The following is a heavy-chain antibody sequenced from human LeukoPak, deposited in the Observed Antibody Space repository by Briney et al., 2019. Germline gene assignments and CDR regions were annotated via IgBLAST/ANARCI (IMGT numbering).Heavy chain of an antibody. J-gene: IGHJ4*02. CDR3: ARVDYDSSGYFDY. Sequence: SETLSLTCTVSGGSFSSYYWSWIRPPPGKGLVWIGYIYYSGSTNYNPSLKSRVTMSIDTSKNQFSLKVTSVTAADTAVYYCARVDYDSSGYFDYWGQGTPVTVSS. D-gene: IGHD3-22*01. CDR1: GGSFSSYY. CDR2: IYYSGST. V-gene: IGHV4-59*01.